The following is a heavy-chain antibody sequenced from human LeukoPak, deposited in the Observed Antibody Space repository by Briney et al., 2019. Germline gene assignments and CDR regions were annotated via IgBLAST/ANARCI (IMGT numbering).Heavy chain of an antibody. CDR1: GFTFSSYS. V-gene: IGHV3-21*04. CDR2: ISSSSSYI. Sequence: GGSLRLSCAASGFTFSSYSMNWVRQAPGKGLEWVSSISSSSSYISYADSVKGRFTISRDNSKNTLYLQKTNLRPEDTAVYYCVKVPDYVWGTYRSSQEYFQHWGQGTLVTVSS. CDR3: VKVPDYVWGTYRSSQEYFQH. D-gene: IGHD3-16*02. J-gene: IGHJ1*01.